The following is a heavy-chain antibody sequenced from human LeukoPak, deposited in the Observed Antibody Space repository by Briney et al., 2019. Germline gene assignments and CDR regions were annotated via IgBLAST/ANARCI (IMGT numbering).Heavy chain of an antibody. D-gene: IGHD2-15*01. CDR1: GFSISSYY. Sequence: SETLSLTCTVSGFSISSYYWSWIRQPPGKGLEWVGYIYYSGGTNYNPSLKSRVAISVDTSKNQFSLKLSSVTAADTAVYYCARVHYCSGGSCPDAFDIWGQGTMVTVSS. J-gene: IGHJ3*02. CDR3: ARVHYCSGGSCPDAFDI. V-gene: IGHV4-59*01. CDR2: IYYSGGT.